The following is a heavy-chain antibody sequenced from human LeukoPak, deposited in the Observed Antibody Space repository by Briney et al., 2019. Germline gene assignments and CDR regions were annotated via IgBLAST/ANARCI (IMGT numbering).Heavy chain of an antibody. CDR3: ARRGRNSSGWQDYL. J-gene: IGHJ4*02. CDR1: GGSLSSYY. D-gene: IGHD6-25*01. CDR2: IYHTGST. Sequence: PSETLSLTCTVSGGSLSSYYWSWIRQPPGKGLEWIANIYHTGSTNYNPSLSSRVTISIDTAKNQFSPKLTSVTAADTAVYYCARRGRNSSGWQDYLWGQGTLVTVSS. V-gene: IGHV4-59*01.